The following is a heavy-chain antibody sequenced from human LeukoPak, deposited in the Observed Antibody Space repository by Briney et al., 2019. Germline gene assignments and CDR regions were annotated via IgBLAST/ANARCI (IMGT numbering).Heavy chain of an antibody. Sequence: SETLSLTCAVYGGSFSGYYWSWIRQPPGKGLEWIGEISHSGSTNYNPSLKSRVTISVDTSKNQFSLKLSSVTAADTAVYYCARHRNSYYYYGMDVWGKGTTVTVSS. CDR2: ISHSGST. CDR3: ARHRNSYYYYGMDV. J-gene: IGHJ6*04. V-gene: IGHV4-34*01. CDR1: GGSFSGYY.